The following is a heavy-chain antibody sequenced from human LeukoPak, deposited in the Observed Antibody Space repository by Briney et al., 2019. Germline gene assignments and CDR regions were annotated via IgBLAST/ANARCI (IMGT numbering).Heavy chain of an antibody. V-gene: IGHV4-39*07. D-gene: IGHD5-24*01. CDR1: GGSISSSSYY. J-gene: IGHJ4*02. CDR2: IYYSGST. CDR3: ARGHGYNSV. Sequence: KSSETLSLTCTVSGGSISSSSYYWGWIRQPPGKGLEWIGSIYYSGSTYYNPSLKSRVTISVDTSKNQFSLKLSSVTAADTAVYYCARGHGYNSVWGQGTLVTVSS.